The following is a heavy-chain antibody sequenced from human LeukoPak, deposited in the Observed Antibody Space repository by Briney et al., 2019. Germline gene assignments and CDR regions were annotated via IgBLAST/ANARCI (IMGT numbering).Heavy chain of an antibody. V-gene: IGHV3-23*01. Sequence: GGSLRLSCAASGFTFSTYALSWARQAPGKGLEWVSAISGSGGSTYYADSVKGRFTISRDNSKNTLYLQMNSLRAEDTAVYYCAKRGGDDGTAPFDPWGQGTLVTVSS. CDR1: GFTFSTYA. J-gene: IGHJ5*02. D-gene: IGHD4-17*01. CDR2: ISGSGGST. CDR3: AKRGGDDGTAPFDP.